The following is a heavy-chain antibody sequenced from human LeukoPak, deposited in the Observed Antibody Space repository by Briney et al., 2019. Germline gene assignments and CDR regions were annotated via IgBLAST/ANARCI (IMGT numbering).Heavy chain of an antibody. CDR3: ATSSSGWASYGMDV. CDR1: GGSISSGSYY. Sequence: SETLSLTCTVSGGSISSGSYYWSWIRQPAGKGLEWIGRIYTSGSTNYNPSLKSRVTISVDTSKNQFSLKLSSVTAADTAVYYCATSSSGWASYGMDVWGQGTTVTVSS. V-gene: IGHV4-61*02. D-gene: IGHD6-25*01. CDR2: IYTSGST. J-gene: IGHJ6*02.